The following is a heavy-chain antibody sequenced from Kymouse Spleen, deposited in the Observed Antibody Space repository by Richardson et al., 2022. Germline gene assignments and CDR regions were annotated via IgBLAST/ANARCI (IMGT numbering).Heavy chain of an antibody. CDR2: INHSGST. CDR3: ARRNYYGMDV. Sequence: QVQLQQWGAGLLKPSETLSLTCAVYGGSFSGYYWSWIRQPPGKGLEWIGEINHSGSTNYNPSLKSRVTISVDTSKNQFSLKLSSVTAADTAVYYCARRNYYGMDVWGQGTTVTVSS. CDR1: GGSFSGYY. V-gene: IGHV4-34*01. D-gene: IGHD1-14*01. J-gene: IGHJ6*02.